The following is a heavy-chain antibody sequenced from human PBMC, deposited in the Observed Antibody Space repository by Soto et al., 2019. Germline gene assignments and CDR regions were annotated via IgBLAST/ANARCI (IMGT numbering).Heavy chain of an antibody. J-gene: IGHJ5*02. V-gene: IGHV4-59*01. D-gene: IGHD3-9*01. CDR1: GGSISSYY. Sequence: ASETLSLTCTVSGGSISSYYWSWIRQPPGKGLEWIGYIYYSGSTNYNPSLKSRVTISVDTSKNQFSLKLSSVTAADTAVYYCAREGLRYFDWWWDGDNWFDPWGQGTLVTVSS. CDR3: AREGLRYFDWWWDGDNWFDP. CDR2: IYYSGST.